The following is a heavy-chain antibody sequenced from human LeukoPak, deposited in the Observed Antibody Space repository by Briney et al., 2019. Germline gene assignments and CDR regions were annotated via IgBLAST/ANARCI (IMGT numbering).Heavy chain of an antibody. J-gene: IGHJ6*03. CDR3: ARALSYCSSTSCSLYYYYYYMDA. CDR2: ISSSSTTI. CDR1: GFTFSSHN. D-gene: IGHD2-2*01. V-gene: IGHV3-48*01. Sequence: PGGSLGLSCAASGFTFSSHNMNWVRQAPGKGLEWVSYISSSSTTIYQADSVKGRFTISRDNAKNSLYLQMNSLRAEDTAVYYCARALSYCSSTSCSLYYYYYYMDAWGKGTTVTVSS.